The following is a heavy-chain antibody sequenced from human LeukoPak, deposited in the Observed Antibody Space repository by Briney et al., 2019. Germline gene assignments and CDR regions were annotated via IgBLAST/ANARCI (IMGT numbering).Heavy chain of an antibody. CDR3: ARALGSSSDY. V-gene: IGHV3-74*01. CDR1: GSTFSSSG. J-gene: IGHJ4*02. CDR2: INSDGSTT. Sequence: PGGSLRLSCSASGSTFSSSGMHWVRQAPGKGLVWVSRINSDGSTTNYADSVKGRFTISRDNAKNTPHLQMNRLRAEDTAVYYCARALGSSSDYWGQGALVTVSS. D-gene: IGHD1-26*01.